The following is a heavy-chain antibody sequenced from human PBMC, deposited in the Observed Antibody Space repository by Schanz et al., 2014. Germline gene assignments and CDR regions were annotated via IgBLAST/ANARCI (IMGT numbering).Heavy chain of an antibody. Sequence: QVHLVQSGAEVHKPGASLKISCKASGYTFTNFFLHWVRQAPGQGLEWMGIINPIGGSTTYAQKCRGAVTLTTDTSTDTAYLELTSLRSEDTAVYYCARGPSQGYSYGHNIGAYYYGMDVWGQGTTVTVSS. V-gene: IGHV1-46*01. CDR1: GYTFTNFF. CDR3: ARGPSQGYSYGHNIGAYYYGMDV. CDR2: INPIGGST. J-gene: IGHJ6*02. D-gene: IGHD5-18*01.